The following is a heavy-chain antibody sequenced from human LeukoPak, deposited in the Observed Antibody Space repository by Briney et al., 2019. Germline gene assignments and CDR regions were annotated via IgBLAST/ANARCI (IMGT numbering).Heavy chain of an antibody. Sequence: GGSLRLSCAVSGFTFGSFWMDWVRQAPGKGLVWVSHIKTDGSHTTYADSVKGRFTISRDNAQNTLYLQMTSLRAEDTAVYYCTRCFSAARPECFDFWGQGTLVTVSS. CDR3: TRCFSAARPECFDF. CDR2: IKTDGSHT. V-gene: IGHV3-74*01. D-gene: IGHD2/OR15-2a*01. J-gene: IGHJ4*02. CDR1: GFTFGSFW.